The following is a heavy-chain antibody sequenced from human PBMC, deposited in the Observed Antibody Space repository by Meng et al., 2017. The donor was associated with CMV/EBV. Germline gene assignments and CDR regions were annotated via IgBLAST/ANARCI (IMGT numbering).Heavy chain of an antibody. CDR2: ISAYNGNT. Sequence: ASVKVSCKASGDTFSSYAISWVRQAPGQGLEWMGWISAYNGNTNYAQKLQGRVTMTTDTSTSTAYMELRSLRSDDTAVYYCARSVPDAFDIWGQGTMVTVSS. J-gene: IGHJ3*02. CDR1: GDTFSSYA. CDR3: ARSVPDAFDI. V-gene: IGHV1-18*01.